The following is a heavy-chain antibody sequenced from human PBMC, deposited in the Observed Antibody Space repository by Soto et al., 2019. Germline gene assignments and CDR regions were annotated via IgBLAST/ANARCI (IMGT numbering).Heavy chain of an antibody. V-gene: IGHV4-39*01. CDR1: GGSISSSSYY. CDR3: ARYPIITMVRGVTNSALDY. Sequence: SETLSLTCTVSGGSISSSSYYWGWIRQPPGKGLEWIGSIYYSGSTYYKPSLKSRVTKSVDTSKKQYSLKLSSVTAADTAVYYCARYPIITMVRGVTNSALDYWGQGTLVTVSS. CDR2: IYYSGST. D-gene: IGHD3-10*01. J-gene: IGHJ4*02.